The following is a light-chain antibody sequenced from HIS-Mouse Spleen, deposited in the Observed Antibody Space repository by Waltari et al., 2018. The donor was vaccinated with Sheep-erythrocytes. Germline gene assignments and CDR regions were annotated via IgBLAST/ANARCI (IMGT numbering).Light chain of an antibody. CDR2: HVS. Sequence: QSALTQPASVSGSPGQSITISCTGTSSDVGGYNYVSWYQQHPGKAPKLMIYHVSNRPAGVSTRFSGSKSGNTACLTISGLQAEDEADYYCSSYTSSSTWVFGGGTKLTVL. J-gene: IGLJ3*02. CDR3: SSYTSSSTWV. V-gene: IGLV2-14*03. CDR1: SSDVGGYNY.